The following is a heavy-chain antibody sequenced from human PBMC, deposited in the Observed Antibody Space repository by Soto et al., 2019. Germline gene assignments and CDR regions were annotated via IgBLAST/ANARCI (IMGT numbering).Heavy chain of an antibody. J-gene: IGHJ4*02. V-gene: IGHV4-34*01. CDR2: INHSGSA. CDR3: ARGLISGSHYSGGWYYFDS. D-gene: IGHD1-26*01. CDR1: GGSFSGYI. Sequence: SETLSLTCDVYGGSFSGYIWTWIRQTPGKGLQWIGQINHSGSANYNPSLKSRVTISVHTSKSQLSLELSSVTAADTAVYYCARGLISGSHYSGGWYYFDSWGQGTQVTVSS.